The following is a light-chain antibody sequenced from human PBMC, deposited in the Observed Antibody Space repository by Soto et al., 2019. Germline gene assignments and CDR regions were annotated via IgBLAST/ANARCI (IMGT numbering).Light chain of an antibody. J-gene: IGLJ2*01. CDR1: SSDVDGYNY. CDR2: EVS. CDR3: SSFAGNNNLV. V-gene: IGLV2-8*01. Sequence: QSALTQPPSASGSPGQSVTISCTGTSSDVDGYNYVSWYQQHPGKAPKLMISEVSKRPSGVPDRFSGSKSGNTASLTVSGLQAEDEADYYFSSFAGNNNLVFGGGTKLTVL.